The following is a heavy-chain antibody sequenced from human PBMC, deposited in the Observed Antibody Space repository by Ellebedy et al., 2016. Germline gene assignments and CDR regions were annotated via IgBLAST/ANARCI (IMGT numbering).Heavy chain of an antibody. Sequence: SLKISXEASGFTFNDYAMHWVRQVPGKGLEWVSGITWNSDRVAYADSVKGRFTISRDNTRDSLFLQMNSLRVEDTAVYYCARADYGDFDNYWGRGTLVTVSS. D-gene: IGHD4-17*01. CDR3: ARADYGDFDNY. CDR2: ITWNSDRV. CDR1: GFTFNDYA. J-gene: IGHJ4*02. V-gene: IGHV3-9*01.